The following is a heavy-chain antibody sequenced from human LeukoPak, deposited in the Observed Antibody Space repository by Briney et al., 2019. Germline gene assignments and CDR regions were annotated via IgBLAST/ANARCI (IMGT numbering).Heavy chain of an antibody. Sequence: GGSLRLSCAVSGFPLSRYAMSWVREAPGEGVEWVLYICSSSSYIYYADSVKGRFTISRDNAKNSLYLQMNSLRAEDTAMYYCARGRGHYYGSGSYENWFDPWGQGTLVTVSS. D-gene: IGHD3-10*01. V-gene: IGHV3-21*01. CDR1: GFPLSRYA. CDR2: ICSSSSYI. CDR3: ARGRGHYYGSGSYENWFDP. J-gene: IGHJ5*02.